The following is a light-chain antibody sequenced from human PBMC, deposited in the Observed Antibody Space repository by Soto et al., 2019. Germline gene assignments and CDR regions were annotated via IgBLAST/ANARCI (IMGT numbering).Light chain of an antibody. Sequence: DLQMTQSPSSLSPSVGDRVTITCRASRTISRYLNWYQQKPGEAPKLLIYEASTVQSGVPSRFGGSGSGTDFTLTISSLQPEDFATYYCQQSVNPPYTFGQGTKLEMK. CDR2: EAS. CDR1: RTISRY. J-gene: IGKJ2*01. V-gene: IGKV1-39*01. CDR3: QQSVNPPYT.